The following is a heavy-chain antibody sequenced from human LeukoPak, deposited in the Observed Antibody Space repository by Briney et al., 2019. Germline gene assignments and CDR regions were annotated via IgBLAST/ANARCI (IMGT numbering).Heavy chain of an antibody. J-gene: IGHJ4*02. CDR3: ARSREGLLKVGYYFDY. D-gene: IGHD2-21*01. CDR1: GGSISSGDYY. Sequence: SETLSLTCTVAGGSISSGDYYWSWIRQPPGKGLEWIGYIYYSGSTYYNPSLKSRVTISVDTSKNQFSLKLSSVTAADTAVYYCARSREGLLKVGYYFDYWGQGTLVTVSS. V-gene: IGHV4-30-4*08. CDR2: IYYSGST.